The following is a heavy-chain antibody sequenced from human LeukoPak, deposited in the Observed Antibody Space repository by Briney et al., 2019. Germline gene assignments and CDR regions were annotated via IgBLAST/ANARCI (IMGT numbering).Heavy chain of an antibody. D-gene: IGHD1-26*01. CDR3: ARSRSESSTLYYYYYYMDV. Sequence: SETLSLTCTVSGGSISTGNYFWSWIRQPAGKGLEWIGRIYASGSTNYNPSLKSRVTMSVDTSKNQFSLKLSSVTAADTAEYYCARSRSESSTLYYYYYYMDVWGKGATVTVSS. CDR2: IYASGST. V-gene: IGHV4-61*02. J-gene: IGHJ6*03. CDR1: GGSISTGNYF.